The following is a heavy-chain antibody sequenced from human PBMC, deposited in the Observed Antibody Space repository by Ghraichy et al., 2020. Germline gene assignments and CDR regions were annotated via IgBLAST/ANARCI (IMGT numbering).Heavy chain of an antibody. CDR3: ARYYGGGTCPSGRGGFDI. D-gene: IGHD2-21*01. CDR1: EFTFSNFW. CDR2: IKQDGSEK. J-gene: IGHJ3*02. V-gene: IGHV3-7*01. Sequence: GESLNISCAASEFTFSNFWMSWVRQAPGKGLEWVADIKQDGSEKYYAGSVKGRFTISRDNAKDLLYLQLNSLRADDTAVYYCARYYGGGTCPSGRGGFDIWGQGTMVTVSS.